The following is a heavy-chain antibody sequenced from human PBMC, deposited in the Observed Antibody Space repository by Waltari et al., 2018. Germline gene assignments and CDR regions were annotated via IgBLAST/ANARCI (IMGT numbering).Heavy chain of an antibody. V-gene: IGHV3-48*04. J-gene: IGHJ4*02. CDR3: VREYDSGGAGY. D-gene: IGHD3-22*01. CDR1: VFPFRRYG. CDR2: ISPSSSTI. Sequence: EVQLVESGGGLVQPGGSRRLACSSSVFPFRRYGMNWVRQAPGKGLEWVSYISPSSSTITYADSMKGRFTISRDNAKNSLYLQMNSLRADDTAVYYCVREYDSGGAGYWGQGTLVTVSS.